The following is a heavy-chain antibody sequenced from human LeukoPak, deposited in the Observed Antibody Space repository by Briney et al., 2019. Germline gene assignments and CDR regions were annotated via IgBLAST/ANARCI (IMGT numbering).Heavy chain of an antibody. CDR2: IDVGSYA. CDR1: GFTFSSYG. J-gene: IGHJ5*02. D-gene: IGHD1-20*01. V-gene: IGHV3-21*01. Sequence: PGESLRLSCAASGFTFSSYGINWVRQAPGKGLEWVSSIDVGSYAYYANSVKGRFTISRDNAKNSLYLQMNSLRVEDTAVYYCARRAQGPNWNDGNWFDPWGQGTLVTV. CDR3: ARRAQGPNWNDGNWFDP.